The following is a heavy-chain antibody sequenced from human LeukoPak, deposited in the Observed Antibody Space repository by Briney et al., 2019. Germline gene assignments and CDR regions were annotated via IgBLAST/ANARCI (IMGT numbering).Heavy chain of an antibody. CDR3: ARDRLPGRYNGLDV. D-gene: IGHD2-15*01. Sequence: SETLSLTCTVSGGSISTYYWSWIRQPPGKGLEWIGFISNSGSTNYNPSLKSRVTISVDTSKSHISLKLTSVTAADTAVYFCARDRLPGRYNGLDVWGQGATVTVSS. V-gene: IGHV4-59*01. J-gene: IGHJ6*02. CDR1: GGSISTYY. CDR2: ISNSGST.